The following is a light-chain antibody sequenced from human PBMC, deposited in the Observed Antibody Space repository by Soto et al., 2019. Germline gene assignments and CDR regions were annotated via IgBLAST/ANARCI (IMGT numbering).Light chain of an antibody. CDR3: QQYNNWPPGT. CDR1: QSVSSN. V-gene: IGKV3-15*01. J-gene: IGKJ1*01. Sequence: EIVMTQSPATLSVSTGERSTLSCRASQSVSSNLAWYQQKPGQAPRLLIYGASTRATGIPARFSGSGSGTEFTLTISSLQSEDFAVYYCQQYNNWPPGTLGQGTKVDSK. CDR2: GAS.